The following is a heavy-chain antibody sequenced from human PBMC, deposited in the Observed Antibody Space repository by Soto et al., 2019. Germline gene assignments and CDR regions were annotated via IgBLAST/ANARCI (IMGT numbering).Heavy chain of an antibody. D-gene: IGHD3-3*01. Sequence: ASVKVSFKVSGYTLTELSMHWVRQAPGKGLEWMGGFDPEDGETIYAQKFQGRVTMTEDTSTDTAYMELSSLRSEDTAVYYCATKWSGYGAFDIWGQGTMVTVSS. CDR3: ATKWSGYGAFDI. CDR1: GYTLTELS. J-gene: IGHJ3*02. CDR2: FDPEDGET. V-gene: IGHV1-24*01.